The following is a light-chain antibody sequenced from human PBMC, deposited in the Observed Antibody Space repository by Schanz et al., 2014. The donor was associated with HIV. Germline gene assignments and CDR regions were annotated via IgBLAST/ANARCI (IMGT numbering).Light chain of an antibody. J-gene: IGLJ2*01. CDR3: SSYVDTYSVV. V-gene: IGLV2-8*01. Sequence: QSALTQPPSASGSPGQSVTISCTGTSSDVGGYKYVSWYQQQPGKAPKLMIYDVSNRPSGVSHRFSGSKSGNTASLTVSGLQAEDEGDYYCSSYVDTYSVVFGGGTKVTVL. CDR1: SSDVGGYKY. CDR2: DVS.